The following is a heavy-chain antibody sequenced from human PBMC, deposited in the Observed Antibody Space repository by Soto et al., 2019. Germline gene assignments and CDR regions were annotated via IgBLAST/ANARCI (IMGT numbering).Heavy chain of an antibody. CDR1: GFTLSSYG. V-gene: IGHV3-30*18. J-gene: IGHJ4*02. CDR3: AKDHSHSSGYLGDY. Sequence: QVQLVESGGGVIQSGRSLRLSCAASGFTLSSYGMHWVRQAPGKGLEWVAVISYDGSNKYYADSVKGRFTISRDNSKNTLFLQMNSLRAEDTAVYYCAKDHSHSSGYLGDYWGQGTLVTVSS. CDR2: ISYDGSNK. D-gene: IGHD3-22*01.